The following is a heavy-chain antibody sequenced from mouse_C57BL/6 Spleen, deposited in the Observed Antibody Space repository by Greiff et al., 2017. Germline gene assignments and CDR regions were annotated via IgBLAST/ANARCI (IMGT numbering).Heavy chain of an antibody. V-gene: IGHV1-15*01. Sequence: QVQLQQSGAELVRPGASVTLSCKASGYTFTDYEMHWVKQTPVHGLEWIGAIDPETGGTAYNQKFKGKAILTADKSSSTAYMELRSLTSKDSAVYYCTGGSSGFDYWGQGTTLTVSS. J-gene: IGHJ2*01. CDR1: GYTFTDYE. CDR3: TGGSSGFDY. D-gene: IGHD1-1*01. CDR2: IDPETGGT.